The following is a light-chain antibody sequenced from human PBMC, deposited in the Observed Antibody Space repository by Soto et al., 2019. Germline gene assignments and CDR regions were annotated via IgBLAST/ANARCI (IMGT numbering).Light chain of an antibody. CDR2: DAS. J-gene: IGKJ4*01. CDR1: QSVSSY. CDR3: QQRSVWPST. V-gene: IGKV3-11*01. Sequence: EIVLTQSPATLSLSPGERAALSCRASQSVSSYLAWYQQKPGQAPRLLIYDASKRAPCIPARFTGSGSGTDFTLTISSLEPEDFAVYVCQQRSVWPSTFGGGTKVEI.